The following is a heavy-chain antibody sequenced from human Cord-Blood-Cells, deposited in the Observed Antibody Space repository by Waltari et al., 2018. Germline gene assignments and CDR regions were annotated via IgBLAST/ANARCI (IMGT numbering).Heavy chain of an antibody. CDR2: IYYSGST. J-gene: IGHJ6*03. D-gene: IGHD2-2*01. Sequence: QLQLQESGPGLVKPSETLSLTCTVPGGSISSSSYYWGWIRQPPGKGLEWIGSIYYSGSTYYNPSLKSRVTISVDTSKNQFSLKLSSVTAADTAVYYCARNKLDKYQLLYYYYYMDVWGKGTTVTVSS. CDR3: ARNKLDKYQLLYYYYYMDV. V-gene: IGHV4-39*01. CDR1: GGSISSSSYY.